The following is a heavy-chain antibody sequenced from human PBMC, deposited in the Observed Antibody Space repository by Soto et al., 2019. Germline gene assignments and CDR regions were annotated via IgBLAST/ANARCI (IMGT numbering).Heavy chain of an antibody. CDR3: ARDSATVTTILDGMDV. J-gene: IGHJ6*02. V-gene: IGHV1-69*13. D-gene: IGHD4-17*01. CDR1: GGTFSSDA. Sequence: ASVKVSCQTSGGTFSSDAISWVRQAPGQGLEWMGGIIPIFGTANYAQKFQGRVTITADESTSTAYMELSSLRSEDTAVYYCARDSATVTTILDGMDVWGQGTTVTVSS. CDR2: IIPIFGTA.